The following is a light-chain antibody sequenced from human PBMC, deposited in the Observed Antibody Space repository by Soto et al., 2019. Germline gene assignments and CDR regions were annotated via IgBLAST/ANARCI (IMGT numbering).Light chain of an antibody. J-gene: IGLJ1*01. CDR1: SSDVGGYNY. CDR3: SSFAGSNNYV. Sequence: QSALPQPPSASGSPGQSVTIACTGTSSDVGGYNYVSWYQQHPGKAPKLMIYEVSKRPSGVSDRFSGSKSGNTALLTVSGLQAEDEADYYCSSFAGSNNYVFGTGTKVTVL. V-gene: IGLV2-8*01. CDR2: EVS.